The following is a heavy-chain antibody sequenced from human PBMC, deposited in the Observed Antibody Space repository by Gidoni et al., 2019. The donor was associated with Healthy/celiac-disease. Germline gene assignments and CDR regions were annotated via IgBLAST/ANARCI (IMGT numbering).Heavy chain of an antibody. CDR1: GYSISRGYY. Sequence: LSPTCTVSGYSISRGYYGGWIRQPPGQGLEWIGSIYHSWRPYDNSSHKSRVTIAVNTSKNQFSLKLSSVTAADPAVYYCARGYYDSSGYYYWGQGTLVTVSS. CDR3: ARGYYDSSGYYY. V-gene: IGHV4-38-2*02. J-gene: IGHJ4*02. CDR2: IYHSWRP. D-gene: IGHD3-22*01.